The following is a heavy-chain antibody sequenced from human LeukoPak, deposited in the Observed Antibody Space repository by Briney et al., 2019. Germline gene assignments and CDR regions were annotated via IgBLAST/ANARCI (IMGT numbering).Heavy chain of an antibody. CDR2: ISTSGSII. Sequence: GGSLRLSCAASGFTFSSYEMNWVRQAPGKGLEWVSYISTSGSIIHYADSVKGRFTISRDNAKNSLYLQMNSLRAEDTAVYCCARPILGTTRLGYWGQGTLVTVSS. CDR3: ARPILGTTRLGY. CDR1: GFTFSSYE. J-gene: IGHJ4*02. V-gene: IGHV3-48*03. D-gene: IGHD7-27*01.